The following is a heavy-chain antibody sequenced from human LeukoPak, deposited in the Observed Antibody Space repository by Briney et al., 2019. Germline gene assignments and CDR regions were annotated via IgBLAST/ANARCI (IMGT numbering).Heavy chain of an antibody. CDR3: ARAVGATHFDY. Sequence: PSETLSPTCTVSGGSISSSSYYWGWIRQPPGKGLEWIGSIYYSGSTYYNPSLKSRVTISVDTSKNQFSLKLSSVTAADTAVYYCARAVGATHFDYWGQGTLVTVSS. CDR2: IYYSGST. D-gene: IGHD1-26*01. J-gene: IGHJ4*02. CDR1: GGSISSSSYY. V-gene: IGHV4-39*07.